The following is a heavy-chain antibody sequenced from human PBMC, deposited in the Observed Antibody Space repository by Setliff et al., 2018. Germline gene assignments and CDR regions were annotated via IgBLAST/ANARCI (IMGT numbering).Heavy chain of an antibody. Sequence: ASVKVSCKASGYTFTANALHWVRQAPGQGLEWMMMINPNGDRTTYAQKFQGRVTMTRDTSTSTVYMELSSLRSEDTAVYYCARSTSWFSTNYWGQGTPVTVSS. CDR1: GYTFTANA. D-gene: IGHD2-2*01. V-gene: IGHV1-46*03. CDR3: ARSTSWFSTNY. CDR2: INPNGDRT. J-gene: IGHJ4*02.